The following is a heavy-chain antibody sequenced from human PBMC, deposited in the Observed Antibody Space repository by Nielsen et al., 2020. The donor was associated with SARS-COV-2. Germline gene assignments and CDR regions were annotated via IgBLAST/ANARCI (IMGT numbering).Heavy chain of an antibody. CDR1: GFTFSGSA. CDR3: TSPTVAY. D-gene: IGHD4-23*01. CDR2: IRSYANEYAT. Sequence: GESLKISCVASGFTFSGSAMHWVRQASGKGLEWVGRIRSYANEYATAYAASVKGRFTISSDDSKNTAYLQMNGLKTEDTAVYYCTSPTVAYWGQGTLVTVSS. J-gene: IGHJ1*01. V-gene: IGHV3-73*01.